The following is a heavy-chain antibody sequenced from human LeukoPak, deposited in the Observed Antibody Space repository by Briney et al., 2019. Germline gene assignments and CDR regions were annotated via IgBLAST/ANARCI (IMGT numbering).Heavy chain of an antibody. V-gene: IGHV4-34*01. Sequence: GSLRLTCVASGFTFSYYWMTWVRQAPGKGLDGIGEINHSGSTNYNPSLQSRGTISVDPSNTQFSLKLNSGTAADTAVYYCARGPGHSSGWSRLFFYWGQGTLVTVSS. CDR2: INHSGST. CDR3: ARGPGHSSGWSRLFFY. J-gene: IGHJ4*02. CDR1: GFTFSYYW. D-gene: IGHD6-19*01.